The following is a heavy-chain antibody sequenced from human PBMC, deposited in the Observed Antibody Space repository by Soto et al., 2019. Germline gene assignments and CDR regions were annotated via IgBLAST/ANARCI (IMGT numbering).Heavy chain of an antibody. CDR1: GFTFSIYG. D-gene: IGHD6-19*01. V-gene: IGHV3-30*18. J-gene: IGHJ3*02. CDR2: ISYDGSNK. CDR3: AKDQASEWMGAFDI. Sequence: RGSLLLCCASSGFTFSIYGMHWVRQAPGKGLELVAVISYDGSNKYYADSGKGRFTISRDNSKNTLYLQMNSLRAEDTAVYYCAKDQASEWMGAFDIWGQGTMVTVSS.